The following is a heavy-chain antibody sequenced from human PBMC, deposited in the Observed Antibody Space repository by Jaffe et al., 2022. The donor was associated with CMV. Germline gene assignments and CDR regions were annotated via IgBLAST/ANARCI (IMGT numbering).Heavy chain of an antibody. CDR3: ARDLNPSPVDH. CDR1: GFTFTNYW. J-gene: IGHJ4*02. D-gene: IGHD3-9*01. CDR2: IKQDGSEK. V-gene: IGHV3-7*01. Sequence: EVQLVESGGGLVQPGGSLRLSCVASGFTFTNYWMTWVRQTPGKGLEWVANIKQDGSEKFYVDSVKGRFTISRDNARNLLYLQMNNLRVDDAAVYYCARDLNPSPVDHWGQGTLVTVSS.